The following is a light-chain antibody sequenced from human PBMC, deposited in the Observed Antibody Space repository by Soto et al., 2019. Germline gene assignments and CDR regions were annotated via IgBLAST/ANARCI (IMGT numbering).Light chain of an antibody. V-gene: IGLV2-14*01. CDR1: SSDVGGYNY. CDR2: EVS. Sequence: QSALAQPASVSGSPGQSITISCTGTSSDVGGYNYVAWYQQHPGKVPRLMIYEVSNRPSGVSNRFSGSKSGSTASLTISGLQAEDEAYYYCISYTSSSTSYVFGTGTKVTVL. J-gene: IGLJ1*01. CDR3: ISYTSSSTSYV.